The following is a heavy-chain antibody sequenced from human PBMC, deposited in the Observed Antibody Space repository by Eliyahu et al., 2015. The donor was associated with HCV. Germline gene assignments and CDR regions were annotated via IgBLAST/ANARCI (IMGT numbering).Heavy chain of an antibody. D-gene: IGHD3-16*01. V-gene: IGHV3-30-3*01. CDR2: ISYDGSNK. CDR1: GFTFSSXA. CDR3: ARGRPYDWGAATGWFDP. J-gene: IGHJ5*02. Sequence: QVQLVESGGGVVQPGRSLRLSCAASGFTFSSXAMHWVRQAPGKGLEWVAVISYDGSNKYYADSVKGRFTISRDNSKNTLYLQMNSLRAEDTAVYYCARGRPYDWGAATGWFDPWGQGTLVTVSS.